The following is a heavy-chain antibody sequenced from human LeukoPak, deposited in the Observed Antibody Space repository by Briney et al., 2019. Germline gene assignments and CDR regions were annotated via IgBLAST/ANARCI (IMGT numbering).Heavy chain of an antibody. V-gene: IGHV3-53*01. J-gene: IGHJ3*02. D-gene: IGHD5-24*01. Sequence: GGSLRLSCAASGPSVISNYMSWVRQAPGKGLEWISVIYSGDNTYYADSVKGRFTISRDNSENSLYLQMSSLRPEDTAVYYCAREREGYAFDIWGQGTLVTVSS. CDR2: IYSGDNT. CDR1: GPSVISNY. CDR3: AREREGYAFDI.